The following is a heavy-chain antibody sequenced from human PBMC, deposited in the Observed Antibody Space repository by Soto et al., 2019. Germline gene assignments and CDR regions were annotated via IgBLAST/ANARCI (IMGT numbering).Heavy chain of an antibody. CDR2: ISPYNGNT. J-gene: IGHJ4*02. CDR3: ARVRDFWSGYQYYFDY. Sequence: ASVKVSCKASGYTFSRYGVSWVRQAPGQGLEWMGWISPYNGNTNYAQKFQGRVTMTTDESTSTVYMEVRSLRSEDTAVYYCARVRDFWSGYQYYFDYWGQG. CDR1: GYTFSRYG. V-gene: IGHV1-18*01. D-gene: IGHD3-3*01.